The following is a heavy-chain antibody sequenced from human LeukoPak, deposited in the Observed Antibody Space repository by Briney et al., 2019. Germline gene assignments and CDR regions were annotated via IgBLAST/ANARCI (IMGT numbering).Heavy chain of an antibody. CDR2: ISSSGSTI. Sequence: PGGSLRLSCAASGFTFSDYYMSWIRQAPGKGLEWVSYISSSGSTIYYADSVKGRFTISRDNAKNSLYLQMNSLRAEDTAVYYCARDGYCSSTSCYIPEKNLDYWGQGTLVTVSS. CDR3: ARDGYCSSTSCYIPEKNLDY. V-gene: IGHV3-11*04. CDR1: GFTFSDYY. D-gene: IGHD2-2*02. J-gene: IGHJ4*02.